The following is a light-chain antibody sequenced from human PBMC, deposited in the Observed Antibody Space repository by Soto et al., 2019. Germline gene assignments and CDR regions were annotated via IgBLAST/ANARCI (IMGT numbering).Light chain of an antibody. CDR3: QQYNDWPPWT. CDR1: QSVSSTY. V-gene: IGKV3-15*01. CDR2: TAS. Sequence: EIVLTQSPGTLSLSPGERATLSCRASQSVSSTYLAWYQQKPGQAPRLIIYTASIRATGIPARFSGSGSGTEFTLTISSLQSEDSAIYYCQQYNDWPPWTFGQGTKVEIK. J-gene: IGKJ1*01.